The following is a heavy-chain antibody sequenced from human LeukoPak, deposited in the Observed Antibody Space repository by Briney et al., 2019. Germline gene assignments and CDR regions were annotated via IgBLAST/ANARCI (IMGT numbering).Heavy chain of an antibody. Sequence: PGGSLRLSCAASGFTFSSYSMNWVRQAPGKGLEWVSYISSSSSTIYYADSVKGRFTISRGNAKNSLYLQMNSLRAEDTALYYCAREIAAMVRRRNYYYYYVDVWGKGTTVTVSS. CDR2: ISSSSSTI. CDR3: AREIAAMVRRRNYYYYYVDV. J-gene: IGHJ6*03. D-gene: IGHD5-18*01. CDR1: GFTFSSYS. V-gene: IGHV3-48*01.